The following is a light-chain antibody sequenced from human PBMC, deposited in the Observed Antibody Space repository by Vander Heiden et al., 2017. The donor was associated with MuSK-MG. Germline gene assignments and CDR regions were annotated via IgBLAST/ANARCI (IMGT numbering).Light chain of an antibody. J-gene: IGKJ2*01. V-gene: IGKV4-1*01. CDR2: WAS. CDR1: QSVLYSSNNKNY. CDR3: QQYYSTPYT. Sequence: DIAMTQSPDSLAVSLGERATINCKSSQSVLYSSNNKNYLAWYQQKPGQPPKLLIYWASTRESGVPDRFSGSGSGTDFTLTISSLQAEEVAVYYCQQYYSTPYTVGQGTKLEIK.